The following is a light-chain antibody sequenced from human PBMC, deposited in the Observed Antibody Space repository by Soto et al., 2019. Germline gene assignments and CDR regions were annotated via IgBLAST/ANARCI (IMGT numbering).Light chain of an antibody. J-gene: IGKJ1*01. CDR2: GAS. CDR1: QRVSSAY. V-gene: IGKV3-20*01. CDR3: QDFVNSLTWT. Sequence: IVLTQSPGTLSLSPRESASLSRRPIQRVSSAYLVWYQQKPGQAPRLLIYGASSRAAGVPDRFSGSGSGTDFTLTISRLEPEDFAVYYCQDFVNSLTWTFGQGTKVDIK.